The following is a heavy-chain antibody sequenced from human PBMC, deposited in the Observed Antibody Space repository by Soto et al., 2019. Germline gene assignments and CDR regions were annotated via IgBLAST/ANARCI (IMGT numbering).Heavy chain of an antibody. CDR1: GYTLTELS. CDR2: FDPEDGET. J-gene: IGHJ4*02. Sequence: ASVKVSCKVSGYTLTELSMHWVRQAPGKGLEWMGGFDPEDGETIYAQKFQGRVTMTEDTSTDTAYMELSSLRSEDTAVYYCATEWMAVAGKARIAYWGQGTLVTVSS. V-gene: IGHV1-24*01. CDR3: ATEWMAVAGKARIAY. D-gene: IGHD6-19*01.